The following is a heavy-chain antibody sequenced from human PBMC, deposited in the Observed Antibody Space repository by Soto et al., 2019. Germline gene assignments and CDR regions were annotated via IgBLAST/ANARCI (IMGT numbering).Heavy chain of an antibody. CDR1: GDSVSSNTVA. CDR3: ARAWAVVPASIGWYDP. D-gene: IGHD2-2*01. CDR2: THYRPQWYN. J-gene: IGHJ5*02. Sequence: QTLSLTCAISGDSVSSNTVAWNWIRKSPSRGLHWLGRTHYRPQWYNEYADSVQSRIIINPDTSRNQFSLQMSCVAPEYTAVYYCARAWAVVPASIGWYDPWGQGSVVTVSA. V-gene: IGHV6-1*01.